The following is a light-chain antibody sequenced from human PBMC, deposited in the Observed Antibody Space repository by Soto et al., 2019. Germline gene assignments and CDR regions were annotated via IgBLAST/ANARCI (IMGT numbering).Light chain of an antibody. CDR1: SSNIGSNT. CDR2: SKN. J-gene: IGLJ2*01. Sequence: QSVLTQPPSASGTPGQRVTISCSGSSSNIGSNTVNWYQQLPGTAPKLLIYSKNQRPSGGPDRFSDSKSGTSASLAISGLQSEDEADYYCAAWDDSLNGVVFGGGPKLTVL. V-gene: IGLV1-44*01. CDR3: AAWDDSLNGVV.